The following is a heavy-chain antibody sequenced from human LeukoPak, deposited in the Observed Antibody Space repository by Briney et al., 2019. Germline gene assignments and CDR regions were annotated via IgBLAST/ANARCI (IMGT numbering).Heavy chain of an antibody. J-gene: IGHJ4*02. CDR3: ARDQGGSSGWYDY. V-gene: IGHV1-2*02. CDR1: GYTFTGYY. CDR2: INPNSGGT. Sequence: SVKVSCKASGYTFTGYYMHWVRQAPGQGLEWMGWINPNSGGTNYAQKFQGRVTMTRDTSISTAYMELSRLRSDDTAVYYCARDQGGSSGWYDYWGQGTLVTVSS. D-gene: IGHD6-19*01.